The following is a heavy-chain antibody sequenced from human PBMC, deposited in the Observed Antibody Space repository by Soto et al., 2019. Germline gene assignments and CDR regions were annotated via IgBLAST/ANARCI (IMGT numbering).Heavy chain of an antibody. Sequence: EVQLLESGGGLVQPGGSLRLYCAASGFTFSSYAMSWVRQATGKGLEWVSAISGSGGSTYYADSVKGRFTISRDNSKNTLYLQMNSLRAEDTAVYYCAKDDGSGSYYGVYYFDYWGQGTLVTVSS. CDR3: AKDDGSGSYYGVYYFDY. V-gene: IGHV3-23*01. J-gene: IGHJ4*02. D-gene: IGHD3-10*01. CDR2: ISGSGGST. CDR1: GFTFSSYA.